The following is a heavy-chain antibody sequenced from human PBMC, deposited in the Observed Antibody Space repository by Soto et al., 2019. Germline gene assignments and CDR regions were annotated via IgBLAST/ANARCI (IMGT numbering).Heavy chain of an antibody. Sequence: GGSLRLSCTTSGFTFSSYWMSWVRQAPGKGLEWVADIKQDGSEKNYVDSVKGRFTLSRDNAKNSLYLQMNSLRAEDTAVYYCARDRGPYSGYDSWEYFDYWGQGTLVTVSS. D-gene: IGHD5-12*01. CDR1: GFTFSSYW. CDR2: IKQDGSEK. V-gene: IGHV3-7*01. J-gene: IGHJ4*02. CDR3: ARDRGPYSGYDSWEYFDY.